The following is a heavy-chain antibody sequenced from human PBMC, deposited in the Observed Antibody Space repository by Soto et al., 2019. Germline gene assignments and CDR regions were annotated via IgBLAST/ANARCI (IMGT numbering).Heavy chain of an antibody. Sequence: EVQLLESGGGLVQPGGSLRLSCAASGFTFSSYAMRWVRKAPVKGLEWVSAISGSGGSKYYADSVKGRWTISRDNTKNTLYLPMNSLRAEDTAVYYCSRRGSGSYYDYWGQGTLVTVSS. CDR3: SRRGSGSYYDY. D-gene: IGHD1-26*01. CDR1: GFTFSSYA. V-gene: IGHV3-23*01. J-gene: IGHJ4*02. CDR2: ISGSGGSK.